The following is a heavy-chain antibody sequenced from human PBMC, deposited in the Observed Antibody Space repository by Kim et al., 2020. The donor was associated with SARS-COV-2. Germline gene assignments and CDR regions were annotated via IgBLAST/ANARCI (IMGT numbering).Heavy chain of an antibody. Sequence: ASVKVSCKTSGHFFTRDSIHWVRQAPRQGLEWMGGIDCGNGNTIYSQKFQGGVTFTTDTSASTAYMELSFLRSEDSAVYYCLGGFYFDYWGQGTLVTVSS. CDR3: LGGFYFDY. CDR2: IDCGNGNT. CDR1: GHFFTRDS. J-gene: IGHJ4*02. D-gene: IGHD3-16*01. V-gene: IGHV1-3*01.